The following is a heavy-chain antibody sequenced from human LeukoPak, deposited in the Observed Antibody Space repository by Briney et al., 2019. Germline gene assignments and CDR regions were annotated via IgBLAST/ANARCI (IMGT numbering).Heavy chain of an antibody. Sequence: GGSLRLSCAASGFTFSSYSMNWVRQAPGKGLEWVSYISSSSSYTNYADSVKGRFTISRDNAKDSLYLQMNSLRAEDTAVYYCARSYYYDSSGLPGYWGQGTLVTVSS. CDR3: ARSYYYDSSGLPGY. V-gene: IGHV3-21*05. CDR2: ISSSSSYT. CDR1: GFTFSSYS. D-gene: IGHD3-22*01. J-gene: IGHJ4*02.